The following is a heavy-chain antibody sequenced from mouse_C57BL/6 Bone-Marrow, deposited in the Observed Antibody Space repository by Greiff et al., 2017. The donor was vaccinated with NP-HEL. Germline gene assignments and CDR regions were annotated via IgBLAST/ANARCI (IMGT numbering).Heavy chain of an antibody. J-gene: IGHJ2*01. Sequence: QVTLKECGPGILQPSQTLSLTCSFSGFSLSTFGMGVGWIRPPPGMGLEWLAHIWWDDDKYYNPALKSRLTISKDTSKNQVFLKIANVDTADTATYYCARRTGHYFGYWGQGTTLTVSS. CDR3: ARRTGHYFGY. CDR2: IWWDDDK. CDR1: GFSLSTFGMG. V-gene: IGHV8-8*01. D-gene: IGHD4-1*01.